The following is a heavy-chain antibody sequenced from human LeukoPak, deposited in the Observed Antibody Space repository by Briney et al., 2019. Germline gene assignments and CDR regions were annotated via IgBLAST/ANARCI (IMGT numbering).Heavy chain of an antibody. CDR1: GGAISSYY. Sequence: SETLSLTCTVSGGAISSYYWSWIRQPAGKGLEWIGRVYITGTTHYNPSVESRVTMSVDTSKNQFSLKLSSVTAADTAVYYCARVSSNSYMDVWGNGTAVIVSS. CDR2: VYITGTT. V-gene: IGHV4-4*07. J-gene: IGHJ6*03. CDR3: ARVSSNSYMDV.